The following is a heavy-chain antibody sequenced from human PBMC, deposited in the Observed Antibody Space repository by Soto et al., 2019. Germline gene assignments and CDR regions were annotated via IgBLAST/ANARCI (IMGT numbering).Heavy chain of an antibody. Sequence: PGGSLRLSCAASGFTFSSYSMNWVRQAPGKGLEWVSYISTSSSTIYYADSVKGRFTTSRDNAKNSLYLQMNSLRAEDTAVYYCARAWTIDAFDIWGQGTMVTVSS. D-gene: IGHD3-9*01. CDR2: ISTSSSTI. J-gene: IGHJ3*02. CDR3: ARAWTIDAFDI. V-gene: IGHV3-48*01. CDR1: GFTFSSYS.